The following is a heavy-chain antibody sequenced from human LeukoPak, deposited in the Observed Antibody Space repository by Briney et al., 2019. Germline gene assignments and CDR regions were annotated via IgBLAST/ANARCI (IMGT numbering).Heavy chain of an antibody. J-gene: IGHJ4*02. CDR2: INSDGSST. V-gene: IGHV3-74*01. CDR3: ARDLGGATGIDY. CDR1: RFTFSSYW. D-gene: IGHD1-26*01. Sequence: GGSLRLSCAASRFTFSSYWMHWVRQAPGKGLVWVSCINSDGSSTSYADSVKGRFTISRDNAKNTLYLQMNSLRAEDTAVYFCARDLGGATGIDYWGQGTLVTVSS.